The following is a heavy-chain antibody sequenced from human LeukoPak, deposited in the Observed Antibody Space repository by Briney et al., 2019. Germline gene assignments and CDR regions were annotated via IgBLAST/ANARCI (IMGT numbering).Heavy chain of an antibody. Sequence: SETLSLTCTVSGGSISSSSYYWGWIRQPPGKGLEWIGRIYYSGSTYYNPSLKSRVTISVDTSKSQFSLKLSSVTAADTAVYYCARQSRDPSAFDIWGQGTMVTVSS. V-gene: IGHV4-39*01. D-gene: IGHD2-21*02. CDR2: IYYSGST. J-gene: IGHJ3*02. CDR1: GGSISSSSYY. CDR3: ARQSRDPSAFDI.